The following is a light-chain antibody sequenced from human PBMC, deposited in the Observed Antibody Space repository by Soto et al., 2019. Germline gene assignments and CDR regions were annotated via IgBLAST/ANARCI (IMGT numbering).Light chain of an antibody. V-gene: IGLV2-14*01. CDR2: EVS. CDR1: SSDVGYYNY. J-gene: IGLJ1*01. CDR3: SSYTTSSTYV. Sequence: QSVLTQPASVSGSPGQSITISCTGTSSDVGYYNYVSWYQHHPGKAPKLMIYEVSFRPSGGSDRFSGSKSGNTASLSISGLQAEDEADYYCSSYTTSSTYVFGSGTKVTVL.